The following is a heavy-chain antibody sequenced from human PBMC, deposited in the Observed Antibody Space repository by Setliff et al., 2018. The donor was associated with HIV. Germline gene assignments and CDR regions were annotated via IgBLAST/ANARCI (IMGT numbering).Heavy chain of an antibody. V-gene: IGHV1-46*01. Sequence: ASVKVSCKASGYTFTSYYMHWVRQAPGQGLEWMGIINPSGGSTSYAQKFQGRVTMTRDTSMSTVYMELSSLRSEDTAVYYCARAEIGIAVAGAYYGMDVWGQGTTVTVSS. CDR1: GYTFTSYY. CDR3: ARAEIGIAVAGAYYGMDV. CDR2: INPSGGST. D-gene: IGHD6-19*01. J-gene: IGHJ6*02.